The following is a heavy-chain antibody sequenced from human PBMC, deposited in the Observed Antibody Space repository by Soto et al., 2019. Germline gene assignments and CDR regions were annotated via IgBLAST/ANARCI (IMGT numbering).Heavy chain of an antibody. J-gene: IGHJ4*02. Sequence: GGSLRLSCAASGFTFSSYGFHWVRQAPGKGLEWVAVISYDGSNKYYADSVKDRFTISRDNSKNTLYLQMNSLRAEDTAVYYCAKWSTDSGYVLDYWGQGTMVTVSS. CDR2: ISYDGSNK. CDR1: GFTFSSYG. CDR3: AKWSTDSGYVLDY. D-gene: IGHD5-12*01. V-gene: IGHV3-30*18.